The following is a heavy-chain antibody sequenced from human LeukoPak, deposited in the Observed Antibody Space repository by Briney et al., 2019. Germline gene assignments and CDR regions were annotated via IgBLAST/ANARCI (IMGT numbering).Heavy chain of an antibody. J-gene: IGHJ4*02. Sequence: GGSLRLSCAASGFTFDDYTMHWVRQAPGKGLEWVSLISWDGGSTYYADSVKGRFTISRDNRKNSLYLQMNSLRTEDTALYYCAKEDDSSGYYDYWGQGTLVTVSS. V-gene: IGHV3-43*01. CDR1: GFTFDDYT. CDR3: AKEDDSSGYYDY. D-gene: IGHD3-22*01. CDR2: ISWDGGST.